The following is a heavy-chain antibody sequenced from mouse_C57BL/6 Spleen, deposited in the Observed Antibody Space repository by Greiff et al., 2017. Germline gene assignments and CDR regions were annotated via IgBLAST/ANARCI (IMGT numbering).Heavy chain of an antibody. J-gene: IGHJ4*01. Sequence: VQLQQPGAELVRPGSSVKLSCKASGYTFTSYWMHWVKQRPIQGLEWIGNIDPSDSETHYNQKFKDKATLTVDKSSSTAYMQLSSLTSEDSAVYYCARRTTVVATGYAMDYWGQGTSVTVSS. V-gene: IGHV1-52*01. CDR1: GYTFTSYW. D-gene: IGHD1-1*01. CDR3: ARRTTVVATGYAMDY. CDR2: IDPSDSET.